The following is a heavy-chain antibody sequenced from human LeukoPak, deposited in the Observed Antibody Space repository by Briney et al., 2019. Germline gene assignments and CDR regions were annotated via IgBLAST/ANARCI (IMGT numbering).Heavy chain of an antibody. D-gene: IGHD3-10*01. CDR3: AGHDYYGSGNYR. CDR1: GGSISSYQ. J-gene: IGHJ5*02. CDR2: MYYSGST. Sequence: PSETLSLTCTVSGGSISSYQWSWIRQPPGKGLEWIGYMYYSGSTKYNPSLKSRVTISGDTSKNQFSLKLISVTAADAAVYYCAGHDYYGSGNYRWGQGTLVTVSS. V-gene: IGHV4-59*08.